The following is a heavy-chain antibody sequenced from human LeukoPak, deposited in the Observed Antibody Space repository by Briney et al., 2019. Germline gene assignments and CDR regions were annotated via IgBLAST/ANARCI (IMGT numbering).Heavy chain of an antibody. V-gene: IGHV3-30*02. CDR3: AKDLGLQVGASPFDY. CDR2: MRSDGSDE. J-gene: IGHJ4*02. Sequence: GGSLRLSCAASGLTLRCYAMHWVRQAPGKGLEWVAFMRSDGSDEHYADSVKGRFTISRDNSHNTLYLQLNSLRSEDAAVYYCAKDLGLQVGASPFDYWGQGTLVTVSS. D-gene: IGHD1-26*01. CDR1: GLTLRCYA.